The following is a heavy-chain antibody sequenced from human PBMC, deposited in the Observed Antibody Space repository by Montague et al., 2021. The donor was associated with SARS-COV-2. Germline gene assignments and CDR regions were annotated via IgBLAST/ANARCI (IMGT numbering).Heavy chain of an antibody. V-gene: IGHV4-39*01. Sequence: SETLSLTCIVSGGSINSSTYYWAWIRQPPGKGLEWIATIYHRGDSWSDPSLRSRVTISADTSRNQFNLKLTSVTAADMGLYYCARRVTRGAFDVWGQGTMVTVSS. J-gene: IGHJ3*01. D-gene: IGHD1-1*01. CDR3: ARRVTRGAFDV. CDR1: GGSINSSTYY. CDR2: IYHRGDS.